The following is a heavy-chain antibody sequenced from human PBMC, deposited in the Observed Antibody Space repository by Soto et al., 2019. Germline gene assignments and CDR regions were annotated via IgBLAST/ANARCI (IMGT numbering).Heavy chain of an antibody. Sequence: GGSLRLSCATSGFTFSDHAMHWVRQAPGEGLEWVSGIRGDFVTTPYADSVKGRFTISRDNSQNTLYLHMNSLRAEDTARYYCVKEGKMGVEGFDFWGQGTLVTVSA. J-gene: IGHJ4*02. D-gene: IGHD1-26*01. V-gene: IGHV3-23*01. CDR1: GFTFSDHA. CDR2: IRGDFVTT. CDR3: VKEGKMGVEGFDF.